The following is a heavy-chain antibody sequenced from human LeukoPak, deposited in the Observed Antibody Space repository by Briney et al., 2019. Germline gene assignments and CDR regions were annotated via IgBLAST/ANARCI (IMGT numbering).Heavy chain of an antibody. CDR3: ARDPNYDFWSGPTLGWFDP. CDR2: ISSSGSTI. J-gene: IGHJ5*02. V-gene: IGHV3-11*04. Sequence: PGGSLRLSCAVSGFTFSDYYMSWIRQAPGKGLEWVSYISSSGSTIYYADSVKGRFTISRDNAKNSLYLQMNSLRAEDTAVYYCARDPNYDFWSGPTLGWFDPWGQGTLVTLSS. CDR1: GFTFSDYY. D-gene: IGHD3-3*01.